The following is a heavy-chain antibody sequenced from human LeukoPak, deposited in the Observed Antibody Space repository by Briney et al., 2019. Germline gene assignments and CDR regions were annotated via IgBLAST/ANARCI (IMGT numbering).Heavy chain of an antibody. J-gene: IGHJ4*02. V-gene: IGHV3-30*01. CDR1: GFTFSSYA. CDR2: ISYDGSNK. D-gene: IGHD2-15*01. CDR3: ARNIRDILDY. Sequence: PGGSLRLSCAASGFTFSSYAMHWVRQAPGKGLEWVAVISYDGSNKYYADSVKGRFTISRDNSKNTLYLQMNSLRAEDTAVYYCARNIRDILDYWGQGTLSPSPQ.